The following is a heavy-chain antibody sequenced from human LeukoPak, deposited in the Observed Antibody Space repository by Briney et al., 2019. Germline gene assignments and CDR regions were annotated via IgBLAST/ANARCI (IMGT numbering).Heavy chain of an antibody. CDR1: GFTFSSYT. Sequence: PGGSLRLSCAASGFTFSSYTMNWVRQAPGKGLEWVSSITSSSSYIYYADSVKGRFTISRDDAKNSLYLQMNSLRAEDTAVYYCARGHSGGDYWGQGTLVTVSS. CDR2: ITSSSSYI. V-gene: IGHV3-21*01. CDR3: ARGHSGGDY. D-gene: IGHD1-1*01. J-gene: IGHJ4*02.